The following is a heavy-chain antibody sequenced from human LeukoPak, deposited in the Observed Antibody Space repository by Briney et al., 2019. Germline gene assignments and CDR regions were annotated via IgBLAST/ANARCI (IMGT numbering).Heavy chain of an antibody. J-gene: IGHJ4*02. CDR1: GFTLSSYS. Sequence: PGGSLRLSCAASGFTLSSYSINWVRQAPGKGLEWVSSISSSSSYIYYADSVKGRFTISRDNAKNSLYLQMNSLRAEDTAVYYCAREPGKQFDYWGQGTLVTVSS. D-gene: IGHD3-10*01. CDR2: ISSSSSYI. V-gene: IGHV3-21*01. CDR3: AREPGKQFDY.